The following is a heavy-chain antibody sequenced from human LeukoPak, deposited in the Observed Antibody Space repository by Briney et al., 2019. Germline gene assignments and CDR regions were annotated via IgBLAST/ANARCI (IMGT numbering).Heavy chain of an antibody. CDR2: ISYDGSNK. CDR1: GFTFSSYA. V-gene: IGHV3-30-3*01. D-gene: IGHD2-2*01. CDR3: AKAQGYATSWSPFDY. Sequence: PGGSLRLSCAASGFTFSSYAMHWVRQAPGKGLEWVAVISYDGSNKYYADSVKGRFTISRDNPKNTLYLQMNSLRVEDTALYYCAKAQGYATSWSPFDYWGQGTLVTVSS. J-gene: IGHJ4*02.